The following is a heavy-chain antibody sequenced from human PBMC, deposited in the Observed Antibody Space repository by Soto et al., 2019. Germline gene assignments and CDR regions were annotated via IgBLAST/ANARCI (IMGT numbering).Heavy chain of an antibody. J-gene: IGHJ4*01. CDR1: GYTFTSYG. Sequence: ASVKVSCKASGYTFTSYGISWVRQAPGQGLEWMGWISAYNGKTNYAQNVQGRVTMTTDTSTSTAYMELRSLRSDDTAVYYCARVPIHSTTMIVVVISNLLGCWGRGTLVTVSS. V-gene: IGHV1-18*01. D-gene: IGHD3-22*01. CDR3: ARVPIHSTTMIVVVISNLLGC. CDR2: ISAYNGKT.